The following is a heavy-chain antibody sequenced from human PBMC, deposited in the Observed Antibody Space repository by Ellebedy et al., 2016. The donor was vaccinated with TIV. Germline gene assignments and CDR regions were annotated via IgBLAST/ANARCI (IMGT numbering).Heavy chain of an antibody. CDR2: IISKTDGGTT. J-gene: IGHJ3*01. V-gene: IGHV3-15*01. CDR1: GFTFSTYS. D-gene: IGHD1-14*01. CDR3: TTGTFRPRVDAFDV. Sequence: PGGSLRLSCAASGFTFSTYSMNWVRQAPGKGLEWVGHIISKTDGGTTDYAASVKGRFTIARDDSKNTLYLQMNSLKTEDTAVYYCTTGTFRPRVDAFDVWGQGTLFTVSS.